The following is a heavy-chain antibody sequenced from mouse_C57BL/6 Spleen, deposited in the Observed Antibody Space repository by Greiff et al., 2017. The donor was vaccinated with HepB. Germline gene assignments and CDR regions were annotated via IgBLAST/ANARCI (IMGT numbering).Heavy chain of an antibody. D-gene: IGHD2-5*01. CDR1: GYSITSGYY. J-gene: IGHJ4*01. V-gene: IGHV3-6*01. CDR2: ISYDGSN. CDR3: AREGSNYEGAMDY. Sequence: EVHLVESGPGLVKPSQSLSLTCSVTGYSITSGYYWNWIRQFPGNKLEWMGYISYDGSNNYNPSLKNRISITRDTSKNQFFLKLNSVTTEDTATYYGAREGSNYEGAMDYWGQGTSVTVSS.